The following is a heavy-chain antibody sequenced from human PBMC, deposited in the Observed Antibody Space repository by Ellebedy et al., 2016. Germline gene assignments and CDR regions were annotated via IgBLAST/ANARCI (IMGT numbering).Heavy chain of an antibody. CDR1: GFTFSSYS. V-gene: IGHV3-64*01. J-gene: IGHJ5*02. Sequence: GGSLRLSCAASGFTFSSYSMHWVRQAPGKGLEYVSAISSNGGSTYYANSVKGRFTLSRDNSKNTLYLQMNSLRAEDAAVYYCARGVGSGWFDPWGQGTLVTVSS. CDR3: ARGVGSGWFDP. CDR2: ISSNGGST. D-gene: IGHD2-15*01.